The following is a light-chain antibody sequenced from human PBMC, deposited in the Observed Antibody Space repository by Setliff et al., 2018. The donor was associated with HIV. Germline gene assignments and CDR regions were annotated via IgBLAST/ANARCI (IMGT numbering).Light chain of an antibody. Sequence: GRASNIGNNYVSWYQHVPGKVPRILIYDTSKRHSGIPDRFSGSKSDTSATLAITGLQTGDEADYYCATWDGRLIVYVFGSGTKV. CDR2: DTS. CDR3: ATWDGRLIVYV. V-gene: IGLV1-51*01. CDR1: ASNIGNNY. J-gene: IGLJ1*01.